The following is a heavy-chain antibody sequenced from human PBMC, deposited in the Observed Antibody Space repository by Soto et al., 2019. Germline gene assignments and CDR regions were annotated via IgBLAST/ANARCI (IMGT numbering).Heavy chain of an antibody. D-gene: IGHD5-18*01. CDR3: ARVYDSYGWGGFDY. CDR1: GFSFNTYG. Sequence: QVHLVQSGAEVKKPGASVNVSCKASGFSFNTYGITWVRQAPGQGPEWMGWISTYNTQYAQKFEGRVTMTTDTVTTDTSTTIAYMELVSLRPDDTAVYYCARVYDSYGWGGFDYLGQGTLVTVSS. CDR2: ISTYNT. J-gene: IGHJ4*02. V-gene: IGHV1-18*04.